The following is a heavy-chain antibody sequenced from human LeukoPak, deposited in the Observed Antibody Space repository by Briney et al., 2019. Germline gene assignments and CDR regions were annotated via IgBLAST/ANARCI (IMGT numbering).Heavy chain of an antibody. V-gene: IGHV3-7*01. CDR3: ARPSAYGSLFDF. CDR1: GFTFSSYA. Sequence: GGSLRLSCAASGFTFSSYAMSWVRQAPGKGLEWVANINQDGSEKYYVDSVKGRFTISRDNAKNSLYLQMNSLRVEDTAVYYCARPSAYGSLFDFWGQGTLATVSS. D-gene: IGHD3-10*01. J-gene: IGHJ4*02. CDR2: INQDGSEK.